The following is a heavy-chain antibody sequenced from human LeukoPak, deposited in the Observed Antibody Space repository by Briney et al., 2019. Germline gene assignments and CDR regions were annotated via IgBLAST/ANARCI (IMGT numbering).Heavy chain of an antibody. CDR3: ARFKGYCTNRVCYGLYFDY. D-gene: IGHD2-8*01. Sequence: GGSLRLSCAASGFTFNTYTMNWVRQAPGKGLEWVSYISGSSGIIDYADSVRGRFTISRDNAKNSLYLQMNSLRAEDTAVYYCARFKGYCTNRVCYGLYFDYWGQGTLVTVSS. CDR2: ISGSSGII. CDR1: GFTFNTYT. J-gene: IGHJ4*02. V-gene: IGHV3-48*01.